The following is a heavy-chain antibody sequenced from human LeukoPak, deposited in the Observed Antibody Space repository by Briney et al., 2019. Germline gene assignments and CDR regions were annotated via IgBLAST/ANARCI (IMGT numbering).Heavy chain of an antibody. Sequence: PGGSLTLSCAASGFTFSDYYMSWIRQAPGKGLEWVSYISSSSSYTNYADSVKGRFTISRDNAKNSLYLQMNSLRAEDTAVYYCARDHIAAAGTPHYWGQGTLVTVSS. CDR1: GFTFSDYY. CDR3: ARDHIAAAGTPHY. D-gene: IGHD6-13*01. J-gene: IGHJ4*02. V-gene: IGHV3-11*05. CDR2: ISSSSSYT.